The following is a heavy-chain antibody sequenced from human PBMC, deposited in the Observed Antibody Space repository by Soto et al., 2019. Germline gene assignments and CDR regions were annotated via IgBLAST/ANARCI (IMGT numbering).Heavy chain of an antibody. D-gene: IGHD3-3*01. CDR2: IYTSGST. CDR1: GGSISSYY. V-gene: IGHV4-4*07. Sequence: SETLSLTCTVSGGSISSYYWSWIRQPAGKGLEWIGRIYTSGSTNYNPSLKSRVTMSVDTSKNQFSLKLSSVTAADTAVYYCARSILGLEWAGSAGYYYYGMDVWGQGTTVTVSS. CDR3: ARSILGLEWAGSAGYYYYGMDV. J-gene: IGHJ6*02.